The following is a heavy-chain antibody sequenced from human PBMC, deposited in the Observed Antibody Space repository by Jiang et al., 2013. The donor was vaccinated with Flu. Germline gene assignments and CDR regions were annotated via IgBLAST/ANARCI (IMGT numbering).Heavy chain of an antibody. CDR2: TYYRSKWYN. Sequence: QTLSLTCAISGDSVSSNSAAWNWIRQSPSRGLEWLGRTYYRSKWYNDYAISLRSRISINPDTSKNHFSLHLNSVTPEDTAVYYGARVRKVAPGTGWYFDLWGRGTLVTVSS. V-gene: IGHV6-1*01. J-gene: IGHJ2*01. D-gene: IGHD2-15*01. CDR3: ARVRKVAPGTGWYFDL. CDR1: GDSVSSNSAA.